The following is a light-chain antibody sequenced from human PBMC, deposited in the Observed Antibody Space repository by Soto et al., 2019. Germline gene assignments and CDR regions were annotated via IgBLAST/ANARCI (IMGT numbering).Light chain of an antibody. Sequence: EIVLTQSPGTLSLSPGERATLSCRASQSVANNYLAWYQQKPGQAPRFLIYDASSRATGIPDRFSGSGSGTDFTLTISRPEPEDFAVYYCEQYGSTPLTLGGGTKVEIK. V-gene: IGKV3-20*01. J-gene: IGKJ4*01. CDR1: QSVANNY. CDR2: DAS. CDR3: EQYGSTPLT.